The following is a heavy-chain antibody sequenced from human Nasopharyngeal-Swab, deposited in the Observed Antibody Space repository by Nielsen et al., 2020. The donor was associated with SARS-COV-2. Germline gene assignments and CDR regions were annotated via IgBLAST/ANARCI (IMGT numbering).Heavy chain of an antibody. Sequence: GGSLRLSCAASGLSVSSNYMSWVRQAPGKGLEWVSIIYPGGSTYYADSVKGRFTISRDSSWNTLYLQMNSLRAEDTAVYYCARDRGFDGYYYMDVWGKGTTVTVSS. D-gene: IGHD3-10*01. J-gene: IGHJ6*03. CDR2: IYPGGST. V-gene: IGHV3-53*01. CDR1: GLSVSSNY. CDR3: ARDRGFDGYYYMDV.